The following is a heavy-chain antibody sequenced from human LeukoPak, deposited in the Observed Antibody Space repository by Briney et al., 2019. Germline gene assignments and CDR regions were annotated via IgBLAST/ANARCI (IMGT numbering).Heavy chain of an antibody. V-gene: IGHV1-18*01. CDR3: ARDPPTVTTSHYYYYGMDV. CDR1: GYTFTSYG. J-gene: IGHJ6*02. CDR2: ISAYNGNT. D-gene: IGHD4-17*01. Sequence: ASVKVSRKASGYTFTSYGISWVRQAPGQGLEWMGWISAYNGNTNYAQKLQGRVTMTTDTSTSTAYMELRSLRSDDTAVYYCARDPPTVTTSHYYYYGMDVWGQGTTVTVS.